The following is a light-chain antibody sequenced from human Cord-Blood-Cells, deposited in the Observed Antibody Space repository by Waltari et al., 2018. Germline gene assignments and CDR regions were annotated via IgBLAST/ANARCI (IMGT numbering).Light chain of an antibody. Sequence: QSALTQPASVSGSPGQSINISCTGNSSDVGGYNYVSWYQQHPGKAPKLMIYEVSNRPSGVSNRFSGSKSGNTASLTISGLQAEDEADYYCSSYTSSSTWVFGGGTKLTVL. J-gene: IGLJ3*02. V-gene: IGLV2-14*01. CDR1: SSDVGGYNY. CDR3: SSYTSSSTWV. CDR2: EVS.